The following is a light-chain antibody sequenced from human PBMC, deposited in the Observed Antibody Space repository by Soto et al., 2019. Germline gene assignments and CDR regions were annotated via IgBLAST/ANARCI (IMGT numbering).Light chain of an antibody. CDR1: QSVFCTSNNRNH. V-gene: IGKV4-1*01. CDR3: QQYYSPPFT. Sequence: DIVMTQSPDSLAVSLGERATINCKSSQSVFCTSNNRNHLAWYQQKPGQPPELLIYWASTRESGVPDRFSGTGSETDFTLTISTLQAEDVAVYYCQQYYSPPFTFGQGTKLEIK. J-gene: IGKJ2*01. CDR2: WAS.